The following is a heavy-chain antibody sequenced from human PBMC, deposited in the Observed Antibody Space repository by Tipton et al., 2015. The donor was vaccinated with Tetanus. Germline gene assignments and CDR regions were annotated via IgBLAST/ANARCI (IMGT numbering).Heavy chain of an antibody. CDR3: AKATSYRIAAAGTHYFDY. Sequence: QLVQSGGGLVQPGRSLRLSCAASGFTFDDYAMHWVRQAPGKGLEWVSGISWNSGSIGYADSVKGRFTISRDNAKNSLHLQMNSLRAEDTALYYCAKATSYRIAAAGTHYFDYWGQGTLVTVSS. V-gene: IGHV3-9*01. J-gene: IGHJ4*02. D-gene: IGHD6-13*01. CDR2: ISWNSGSI. CDR1: GFTFDDYA.